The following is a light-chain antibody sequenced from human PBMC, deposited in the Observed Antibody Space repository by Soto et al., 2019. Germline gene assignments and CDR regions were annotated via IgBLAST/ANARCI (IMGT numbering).Light chain of an antibody. CDR1: QSVSSN. Sequence: EIVMTQSPVTLSVSPGERATLSCRASQSVSSNLAWYQQKPGQAPRLLIYGASSRATGIPARFSGSGSGREFTLTITSLQSEDFAVYYCQQYINWPPETFGGGTKVEIK. CDR2: GAS. V-gene: IGKV3-15*01. CDR3: QQYINWPPET. J-gene: IGKJ4*01.